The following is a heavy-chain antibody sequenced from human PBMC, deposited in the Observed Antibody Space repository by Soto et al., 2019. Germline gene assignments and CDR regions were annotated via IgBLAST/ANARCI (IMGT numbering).Heavy chain of an antibody. V-gene: IGHV3-13*01. CDR2: IGTAGDT. D-gene: IGHD2-15*01. Sequence: PGGSLRLSCAASGFTFSSYDMHWVRQATGKGLEWVSAIGTAGDTYYPGSVKGRFTISRENAKNSLYLQMNSLRAGDTAVYYCVRYCSGGSCYRGAFDIWGQGTMVTVSS. J-gene: IGHJ3*02. CDR3: VRYCSGGSCYRGAFDI. CDR1: GFTFSSYD.